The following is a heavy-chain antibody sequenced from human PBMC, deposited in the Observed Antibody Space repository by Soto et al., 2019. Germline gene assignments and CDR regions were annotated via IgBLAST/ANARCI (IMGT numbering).Heavy chain of an antibody. CDR2: INTNTGNP. J-gene: IGHJ4*01. D-gene: IGHD3-22*01. CDR3: ARATTYYYDRSGSLVGYFDY. Sequence: ASVKVSCKASGYTFTSDAMNWVRQAPGQVLEWMGLINTNTGNPTYAQGFTGRFVFSLDTSVSTAYLQICSLKAEDTAVYYCARATTYYYDRSGSLVGYFDYWG. CDR1: GYTFTSDA. V-gene: IGHV7-4-1*01.